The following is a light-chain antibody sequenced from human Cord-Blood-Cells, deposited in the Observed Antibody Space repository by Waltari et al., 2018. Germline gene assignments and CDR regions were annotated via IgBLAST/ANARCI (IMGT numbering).Light chain of an antibody. V-gene: IGKV3-20*01. J-gene: IGKJ2*01. CDR1: QSVSSSY. Sequence: EIVLTQSPGTLSLSPGERATLSYRASQSVSSSYLAWYQQKPGQAPRRLIYGASSRATGIPDRCSGSGSGTDFTLTISRLEPEDFAVYYCQQYGSSPPYTFGQGTKLEIK. CDR2: GAS. CDR3: QQYGSSPPYT.